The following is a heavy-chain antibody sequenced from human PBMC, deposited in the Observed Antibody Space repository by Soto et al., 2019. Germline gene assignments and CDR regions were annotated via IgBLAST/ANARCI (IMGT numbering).Heavy chain of an antibody. Sequence: GGSLRLSCVGSGFNFNRHAMNWVRPGPGKGLEWVSSISDRGDSRYYADSVKGRFTISRGNSKNTLYLQMNGLAAEDTAVYYCAKVWVRVGAPQDLNWF. V-gene: IGHV3-23*01. CDR2: ISDRGDSR. J-gene: IGHJ5*01. CDR3: AKVWVRVGAPQDLNWF. D-gene: IGHD1-26*01. CDR1: GFNFNRHA.